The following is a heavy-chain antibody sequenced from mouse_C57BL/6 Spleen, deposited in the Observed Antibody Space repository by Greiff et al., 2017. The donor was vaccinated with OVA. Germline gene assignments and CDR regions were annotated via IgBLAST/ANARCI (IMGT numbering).Heavy chain of an antibody. CDR3: ARNFPSMTTVVATRVDY. V-gene: IGHV1-59*01. D-gene: IGHD1-1*01. J-gene: IGHJ2*01. CDR1: GYTFTSYW. CDR2: IDPSDSYT. Sequence: QVQLQQPGAELVRPGTSVKLSCKASGYTFTSYWMHWVKQRPGQGLEWIGVIDPSDSYTNYNQKFKGKATLTVDTSSSTAYMQLSSLTSEDSAVYYCARNFPSMTTVVATRVDYWGQGTTLTVSS.